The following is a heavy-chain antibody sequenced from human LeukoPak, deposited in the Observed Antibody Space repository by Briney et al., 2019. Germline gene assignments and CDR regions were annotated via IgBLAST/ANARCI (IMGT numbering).Heavy chain of an antibody. D-gene: IGHD4-23*01. J-gene: IGHJ4*02. V-gene: IGHV5-10-1*01. CDR3: ARHGEGGSGNSGNDY. CDR1: GYSFTSYR. CDR2: IDQSGVYT. Sequence: GEPLSIPCQASGYSFTSYRSSWVPKMPGKGREWMRRIDQSGVYTKYNPPFQGDVTISADKSISTAYLQWGSLKASDTAMYYCARHGEGGSGNSGNDYWGQGTLVTVSS.